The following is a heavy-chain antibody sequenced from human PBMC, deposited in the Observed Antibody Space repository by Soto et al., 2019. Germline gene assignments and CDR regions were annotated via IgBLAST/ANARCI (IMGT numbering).Heavy chain of an antibody. D-gene: IGHD1-26*01. Sequence: EVQVLESGGGVVKPGGSLKLSCVTSGFNFNNYAMSWVRQAPGKGLQWVSSISETGDTSYYTDSARGQFTISRDNYKNTRSLQMNRLRAEDTDLYYYTKGYTYRGSHDGPDGIDVWGQGTTVAVSS. CDR1: GFNFNNYA. J-gene: IGHJ6*02. CDR3: TKGYTYRGSHDGPDGIDV. V-gene: IGHV3-23*01. CDR2: ISETGDTS.